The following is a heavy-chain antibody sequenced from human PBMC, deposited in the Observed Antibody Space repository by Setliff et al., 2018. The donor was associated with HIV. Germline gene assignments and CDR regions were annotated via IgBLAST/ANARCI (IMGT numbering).Heavy chain of an antibody. CDR3: AKPRRYNTYYFDH. D-gene: IGHD3-3*01. J-gene: IGHJ4*02. CDR2: LRGSGGSP. Sequence: GGSLRLSCAGSGFIFSSYAMSWVRQAPGKGLEWVSTLRGSGGSPFYADSVKGRFTISRDNSKKTLYLQMNSLKTEDTAVYYCAKPRRYNTYYFDHWGQGTLVTVSS. CDR1: GFIFSSYA. V-gene: IGHV3-23*01.